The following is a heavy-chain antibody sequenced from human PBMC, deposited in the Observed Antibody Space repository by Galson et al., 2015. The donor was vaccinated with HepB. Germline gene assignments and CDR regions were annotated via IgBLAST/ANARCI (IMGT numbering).Heavy chain of an antibody. CDR1: GFTFSVYT. CDR2: VRGSGTGT. D-gene: IGHD3-16*01. CDR3: AKDSGLGGEDF. V-gene: IGHV3-23*01. J-gene: IGHJ4*02. Sequence: SLRLSCAASGFTFSVYTMNWVRQAPGKGLEWVSAVRGSGTGTWYADSVKGRFTISRDDSKNTVFLQLNSLRAEDTAIYYCAKDSGLGGEDFWGQGTLVTGAS.